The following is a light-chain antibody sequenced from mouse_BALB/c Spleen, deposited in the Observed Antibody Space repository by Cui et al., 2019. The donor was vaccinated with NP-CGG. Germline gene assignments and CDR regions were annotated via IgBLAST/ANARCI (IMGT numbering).Light chain of an antibody. CDR3: ALWYSNHWV. CDR1: TGAVTTSNY. J-gene: IGLJ1*01. V-gene: IGLV1*01. CDR2: GTN. Sequence: QAVLTQESALTTSPGETVTLTCRSSTGAVTTSNYANWVQEKPDHLFTGLIGGTNNRAPGVPARFSCSLIGDKAALTITGAQTEDEAIYFCALWYSNHWVFGGGTQLTFL.